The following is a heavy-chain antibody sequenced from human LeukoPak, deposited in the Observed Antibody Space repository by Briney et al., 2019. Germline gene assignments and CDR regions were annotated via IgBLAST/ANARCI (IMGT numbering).Heavy chain of an antibody. CDR3: ARDYYGSGWYGDY. V-gene: IGHV3-7*04. D-gene: IGHD6-19*01. Sequence: GGSLRLSCAASGFTFGIYWMSWVRQAPGKALEWVANIKQDGSEKFYVDSVKGRFTLSRDNAKNSLFLQVNSLRAEDTAVYYCARDYYGSGWYGDYWGQGTLVTVSS. CDR2: IKQDGSEK. CDR1: GFTFGIYW. J-gene: IGHJ4*02.